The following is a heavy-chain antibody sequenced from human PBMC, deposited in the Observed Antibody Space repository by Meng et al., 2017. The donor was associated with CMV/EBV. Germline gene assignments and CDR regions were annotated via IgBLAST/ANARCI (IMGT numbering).Heavy chain of an antibody. V-gene: IGHV3-23*01. CDR2: ISGSGGST. CDR1: GFTFSSYA. Sequence: GESLKISCAASGFTFSSYAMSWVRQAPGKGLEWVSAISGSGGSTYYAGSVKGRFTISRDNSKNTLYLQMNSLRAEDTAVYYCAKVAVPHSSSFYNWFDPWGQGTLVTVSS. CDR3: AKVAVPHSSSFYNWFDP. D-gene: IGHD6-13*01. J-gene: IGHJ5*02.